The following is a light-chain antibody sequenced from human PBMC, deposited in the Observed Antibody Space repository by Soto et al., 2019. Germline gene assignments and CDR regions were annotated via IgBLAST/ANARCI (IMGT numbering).Light chain of an antibody. J-gene: IGKJ1*01. CDR3: QQSYSSPWT. Sequence: DIQMTQSPSSLSASVRDSVTITCRASQNIRNYLNWYQQKPGRAPKILIYAASSLQSGVPSRFSGGGSGTDFTLTITSLQPEDFATYYCQQSYSSPWTFGQATKVEIK. V-gene: IGKV1-39*01. CDR2: AAS. CDR1: QNIRNY.